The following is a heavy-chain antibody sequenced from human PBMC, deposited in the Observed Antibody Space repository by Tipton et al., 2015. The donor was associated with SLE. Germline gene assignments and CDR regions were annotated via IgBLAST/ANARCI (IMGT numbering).Heavy chain of an antibody. D-gene: IGHD3-22*01. V-gene: IGHV3-74*01. CDR1: GFNFRSYW. CDR3: AREVVLPADSRDDYIMAV. CDR2: IYSDGSTT. J-gene: IGHJ6*02. Sequence: SLRLSCAASGFNFRSYWMHWVRQAPGKGLVWVAHIYSDGSTTSYADSVKGRFTISRDNTKNTLYLQMNSLRAEDTAVYFCAREVVLPADSRDDYIMAVWVHATTVSVSS.